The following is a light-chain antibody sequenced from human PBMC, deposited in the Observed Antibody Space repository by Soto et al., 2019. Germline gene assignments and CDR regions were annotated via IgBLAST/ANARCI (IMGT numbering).Light chain of an antibody. J-gene: IGKJ1*01. CDR3: QQYNNGPRT. V-gene: IGKV3-15*01. Sequence: EIVMTQSPATLSVSPGERATLSCRASQSVSSNLAWYQLKPGQAPRLLIYGASTRATGIPARFSGSGSGTEFTLTISSLQSEDVAVFYCQQYNNGPRTFGQGTKVDIK. CDR1: QSVSSN. CDR2: GAS.